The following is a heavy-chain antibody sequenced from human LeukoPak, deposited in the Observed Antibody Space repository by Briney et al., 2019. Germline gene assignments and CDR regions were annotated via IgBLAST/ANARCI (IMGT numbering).Heavy chain of an antibody. CDR3: AKDREYSGSYRPGPTRYYYGMDV. Sequence: PGRSLRLSCAASGFTFSSYAMSWVRQAPGKGLEWVSGISGTGGNTYYADSVKGRFTISRDNSKNTLYLQMNSLRAEDTAVFYCAKDREYSGSYRPGPTRYYYGMDVWGQGTTVTVSS. V-gene: IGHV3-23*01. CDR2: ISGTGGNT. D-gene: IGHD1-26*01. CDR1: GFTFSSYA. J-gene: IGHJ6*02.